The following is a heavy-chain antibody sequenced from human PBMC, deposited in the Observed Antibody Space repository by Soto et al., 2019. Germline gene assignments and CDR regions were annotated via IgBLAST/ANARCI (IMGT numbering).Heavy chain of an antibody. D-gene: IGHD6-13*01. CDR2: ISSSGSFI. V-gene: IGHV3-21*01. Sequence: GGSLRLSCAASGFTFRTYGMNWVRRAPGGGLEWVPSISSSGSFIYYADSVKGRFTISRDDAEKSLYLQMNSLRAEDTALYYCAREPEGIAAALDYWGQGTLVTVSS. J-gene: IGHJ4*02. CDR1: GFTFRTYG. CDR3: AREPEGIAAALDY.